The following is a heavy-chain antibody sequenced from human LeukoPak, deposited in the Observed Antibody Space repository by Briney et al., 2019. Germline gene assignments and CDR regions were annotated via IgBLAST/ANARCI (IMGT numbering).Heavy chain of an antibody. CDR1: GFTFSLYS. CDR3: GRDPGLSGYYFDF. V-gene: IGHV3-48*01. CDR2: ISSSSTTI. Sequence: PGGSLRLSCAASGFTFSLYSMNWVRQAPGKGLEWVSYISSSSTTISYADSVKGRFTISRDNAKKSLYLQMNSLRAEDTAVYYCGRDPGLSGYYFDFWGQGTLVTVSS. J-gene: IGHJ4*02. D-gene: IGHD3-22*01.